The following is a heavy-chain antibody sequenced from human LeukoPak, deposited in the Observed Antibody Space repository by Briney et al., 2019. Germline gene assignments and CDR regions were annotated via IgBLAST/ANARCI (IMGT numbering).Heavy chain of an antibody. Sequence: RASVKVSCKASGGTFSSYAISWVRQAPGQGLEWMGIINPSGGSTSYAQKFQGRVTMTRDTSTSTVYMELSSLRSEDTAVYYCARDSGGWGQGTLVTVSS. CDR1: GGTFSSYA. CDR3: ARDSGG. CDR2: INPSGGST. D-gene: IGHD3-16*01. V-gene: IGHV1-46*01. J-gene: IGHJ4*02.